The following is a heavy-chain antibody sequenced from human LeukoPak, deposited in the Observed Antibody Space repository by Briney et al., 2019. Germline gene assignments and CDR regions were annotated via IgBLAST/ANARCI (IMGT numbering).Heavy chain of an antibody. CDR3: ARDLRSGAPDYFDS. Sequence: GGSLRLPCAASGFSFISYDIHWVRQAPGKGLEWVAVTSSDGRIKIYTDSVKGRFTISRDNSKNTLYLEMNSLRVDDTAVYFCARDLRSGAPDYFDSWGQGTLVTVSS. V-gene: IGHV3-30*04. D-gene: IGHD1-14*01. J-gene: IGHJ4*02. CDR2: TSSDGRIK. CDR1: GFSFISYD.